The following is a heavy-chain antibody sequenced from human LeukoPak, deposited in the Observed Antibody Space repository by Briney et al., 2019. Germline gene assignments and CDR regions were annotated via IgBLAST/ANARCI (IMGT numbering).Heavy chain of an antibody. J-gene: IGHJ5*02. CDR3: ARGGVQVLAAAVDWFDP. V-gene: IGHV1-2*02. CDR2: SNPNTGGT. D-gene: IGHD2-15*01. CDR1: GYTLTGYY. Sequence: ASVKVSCKASGYTLTGYYMHWVRQAPGQGLEWGGYSNPNTGGTNYAQKFQGRVTMTRDTSISTAYMELSRLRSDDTAVYYCARGGVQVLAAAVDWFDPWGQGTLVTVSS.